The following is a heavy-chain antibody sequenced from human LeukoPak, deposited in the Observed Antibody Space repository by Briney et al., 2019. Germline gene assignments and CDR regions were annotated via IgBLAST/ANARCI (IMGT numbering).Heavy chain of an antibody. CDR2: IRYDGSNK. CDR1: GFTFSSYG. CDR3: AKPVARTSYGYSGTDY. V-gene: IGHV3-30*02. J-gene: IGHJ4*02. D-gene: IGHD5-18*01. Sequence: QPGGSLRLSCAASGFTFSSYGMHWVRQAPGKGLEWVAFIRYDGSNKYYADSVKGRFTISRDNSKNTLYLQMNSLRAEDTAVYYCAKPVARTSYGYSGTDYWGQGTLVTVS.